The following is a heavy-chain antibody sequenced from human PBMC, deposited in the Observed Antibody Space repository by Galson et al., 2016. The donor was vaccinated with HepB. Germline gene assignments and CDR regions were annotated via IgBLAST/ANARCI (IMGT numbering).Heavy chain of an antibody. J-gene: IGHJ5*02. CDR3: ARDWQQLVQGGYFDP. D-gene: IGHD6-13*01. CDR2: INTYSGNT. V-gene: IGHV1-18*01. Sequence: SVKVSCKASGYTFTSFGISWVRQAPGLGPEWMGWINTYSGNTDYAQKFQGRVTMTTDTSTSTAYMELRSLRFDDTAVYYCARDWQQLVQGGYFDPWGQGTLVTVSS. CDR1: GYTFTSFG.